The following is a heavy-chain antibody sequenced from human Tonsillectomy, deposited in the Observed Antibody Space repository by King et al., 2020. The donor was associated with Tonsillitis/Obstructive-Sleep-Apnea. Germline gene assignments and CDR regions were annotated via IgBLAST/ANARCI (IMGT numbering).Heavy chain of an antibody. J-gene: IGHJ3*02. CDR1: GFTFSSDE. CDR2: ISSSGSTI. D-gene: IGHD2-21*02. Sequence: VQLVESGGGLVQPGGSLRLSCAASGFTFSSDEMNWVRQAPGKGLGWVSYISSSGSTIYYADSVKGRFTISRDNAKNSLYRQMNSLRAEDTAVYYWSRGRSYCRGDCYSMAFDIWGQGTMVTVSS. CDR3: SRGRSYCRGDCYSMAFDI. V-gene: IGHV3-48*03.